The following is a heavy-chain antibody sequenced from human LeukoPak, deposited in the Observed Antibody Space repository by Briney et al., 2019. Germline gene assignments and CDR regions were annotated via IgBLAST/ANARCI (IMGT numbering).Heavy chain of an antibody. CDR1: GYTFTCYY. CDR2: INPNSGGT. D-gene: IGHD6-19*01. CDR3: ASLQWLVRYYFDY. Sequence: ASVKVSCKASGYTFTCYYMHWVRQAPGQGLEWMGWINPNSGGTNYAQKFQGRVTMTRDTSISTAYMELSRLSSDDTAVYYCASLQWLVRYYFDYWGQGTLVTVSS. J-gene: IGHJ4*02. V-gene: IGHV1-2*02.